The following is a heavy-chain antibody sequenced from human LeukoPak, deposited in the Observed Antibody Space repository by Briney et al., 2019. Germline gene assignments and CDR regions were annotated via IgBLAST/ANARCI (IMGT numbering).Heavy chain of an antibody. CDR2: ISYDGSNK. J-gene: IGHJ6*02. CDR1: GFTFSSYG. CDR3: ARSFQLVYYYGMDV. Sequence: PGGSLRLSCAASGFTFSSYGMHWVRQAPGKGLEWVAVISYDGSNKYYADSVKGRFTISRDNSKNTLYLQMNSLRAEDTAVYYCARSFQLVYYYGMDVWGQGTTVTVSS. V-gene: IGHV3-30*19. D-gene: IGHD6-13*01.